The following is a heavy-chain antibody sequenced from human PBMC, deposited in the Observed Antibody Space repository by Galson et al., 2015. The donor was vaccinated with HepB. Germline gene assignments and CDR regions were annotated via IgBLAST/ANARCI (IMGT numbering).Heavy chain of an antibody. CDR1: GGTFSSYA. Sequence: SVKVSCKASGGTFSSYAISWVRQAPGQGLEWMGGIIPLFGSANYAQKLQGRVRITADESTRTIYMELSSLKSEDTALYYCARQYDSSGYYAYWGQGTLVTVSS. CDR2: IIPLFGSA. J-gene: IGHJ4*02. V-gene: IGHV1-69*13. CDR3: ARQYDSSGYYAY. D-gene: IGHD3-22*01.